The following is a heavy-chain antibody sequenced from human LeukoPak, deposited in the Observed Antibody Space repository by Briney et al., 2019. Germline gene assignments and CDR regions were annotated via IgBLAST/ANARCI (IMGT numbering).Heavy chain of an antibody. CDR2: MKSDGSSV. Sequence: GGSLRLSCAASGFTFSGYWMHWVRQAPGKGLMWVSRMKSDGSSVTYADSVKGRFTISRDDAKDTLYLQMNSLRAEDTAVYYCAKANRYYYDSSGYYGTGYFDYWGQGTLVTVSS. CDR3: AKANRYYYDSSGYYGTGYFDY. D-gene: IGHD3-22*01. J-gene: IGHJ4*02. V-gene: IGHV3-74*01. CDR1: GFTFSGYW.